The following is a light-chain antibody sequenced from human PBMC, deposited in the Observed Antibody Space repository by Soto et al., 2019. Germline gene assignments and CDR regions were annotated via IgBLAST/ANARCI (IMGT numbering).Light chain of an antibody. V-gene: IGKV1-33*01. Sequence: DIQMTQSPSSLSSSVGDRVTLTCQASQDISNYLNWYQQKPGKAPKLLIYDASNLKTGVPSRLSGSGSGSEFNFTITGMQPDDFATYFCQQYNTYATFGQGTRLEIK. CDR1: QDISNY. CDR3: QQYNTYAT. CDR2: DAS. J-gene: IGKJ5*01.